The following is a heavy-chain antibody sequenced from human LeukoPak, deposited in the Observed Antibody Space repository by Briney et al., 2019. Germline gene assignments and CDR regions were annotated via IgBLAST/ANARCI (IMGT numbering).Heavy chain of an antibody. CDR2: ISSSGSTI. CDR3: ARDGQWLAHYFDY. Sequence: GGSLRLSCAASGFTFSSYEMNWVRQAPGKGLEWASYISSSGSTIYYADSVKGRFTISRDNAKNSLYLQMNSLRAEDTAVYYCARDGQWLAHYFDYWGQGTLVTVSS. CDR1: GFTFSSYE. D-gene: IGHD6-19*01. V-gene: IGHV3-48*03. J-gene: IGHJ4*02.